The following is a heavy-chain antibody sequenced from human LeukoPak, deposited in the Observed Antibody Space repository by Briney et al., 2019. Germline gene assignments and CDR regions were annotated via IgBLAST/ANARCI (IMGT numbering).Heavy chain of an antibody. CDR1: GGSISSGGYS. CDR3: AREVTTVTTGGWFDP. V-gene: IGHV4-30-2*01. Sequence: SETLSLTCAVSGGSISSGGYSWSWIRQPPGRGLEWIGYICHSGSTYYNPSLKSRVTISVDRSKNQFSLKLSSVTAADTVVYYCAREVTTVTTGGWFDPWGQGTLVTVSS. D-gene: IGHD4-17*01. J-gene: IGHJ5*02. CDR2: ICHSGST.